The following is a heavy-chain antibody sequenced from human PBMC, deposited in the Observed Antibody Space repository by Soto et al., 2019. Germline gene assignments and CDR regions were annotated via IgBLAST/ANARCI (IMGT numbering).Heavy chain of an antibody. CDR2: INPNSGGT. V-gene: IGHV1-2*04. J-gene: IGHJ6*02. CDR3: AKLAGYCSGNSCHGDYAMGA. Sequence: GQGLEWMGWINPNSGGTNYAQKFQGWVTMTRDTSISTAYMELSRLRSDDTAVYYCAKLAGYCSGNSCHGDYAMGAWGQGTTVTVSS. D-gene: IGHD2-2*01.